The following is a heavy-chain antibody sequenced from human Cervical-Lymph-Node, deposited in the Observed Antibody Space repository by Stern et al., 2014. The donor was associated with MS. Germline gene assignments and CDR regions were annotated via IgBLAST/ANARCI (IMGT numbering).Heavy chain of an antibody. D-gene: IGHD1-26*01. CDR3: ARVNSVVGATDFDL. Sequence: VQLVEYGAEVKRPGAWVKVSCKDSGFDSTTFGFFWVRQAPGQGLEWVGGIRFYNDDRHAAQRFQDRVTVSADTSTNTVYMELRELTSDDTAVYFCARVNSVVGATDFDLWGQGTLVTVSS. CDR1: GFDSTTFG. V-gene: IGHV1-18*04. J-gene: IGHJ4*02. CDR2: IRFYNDDR.